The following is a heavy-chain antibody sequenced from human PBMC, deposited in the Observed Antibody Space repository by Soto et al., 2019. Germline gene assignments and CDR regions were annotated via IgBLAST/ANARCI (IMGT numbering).Heavy chain of an antibody. CDR1: GLTFSSYW. CDR3: ALSHTVTTDY. Sequence: EVQLVESGGGLVQPGGSLRLSCAASGLTFSSYWMHWVRQAPGKGLVWVSRINSDGSSTSYADSVKGRFTISRDNDKNTLYLQMNSLRAEDTAVYYCALSHTVTTDYWGQGTLVTVAS. J-gene: IGHJ4*02. CDR2: INSDGSST. V-gene: IGHV3-74*01. D-gene: IGHD4-17*01.